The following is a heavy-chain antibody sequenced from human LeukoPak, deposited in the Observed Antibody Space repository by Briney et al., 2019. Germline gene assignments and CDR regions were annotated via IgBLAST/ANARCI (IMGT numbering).Heavy chain of an antibody. Sequence: GGSLRLSCAASGFTFSDYYMSWIRQAPGKGLEWVSYISSSGSTIYYADSVEGRFTISRDNAKNSLYLQMNSLRAEDTAVYYCARDRGACSSTSCYEGAYYYYYGMDVWGQGTTVTVSS. CDR2: ISSSGSTI. CDR3: ARDRGACSSTSCYEGAYYYYYGMDV. CDR1: GFTFSDYY. J-gene: IGHJ6*02. V-gene: IGHV3-11*01. D-gene: IGHD2-2*01.